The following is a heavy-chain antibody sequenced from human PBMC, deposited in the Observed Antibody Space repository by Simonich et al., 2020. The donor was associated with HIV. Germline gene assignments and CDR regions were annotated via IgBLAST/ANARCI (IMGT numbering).Heavy chain of an antibody. CDR1: GYPFTNYG. J-gene: IGHJ4*02. V-gene: IGHV1-18*01. Sequence: QVRLVQSGTEVKKPGASVKVSCKASGYPFTNYGYTWVLQAPGQWLEWMGWTRPYGGNTNYSQNLQGRVTMTTDTATSTAYMELNRLKSDDTAVYYCARIRYGSGSYGYWGQGTLVTVSS. CDR2: TRPYGGNT. D-gene: IGHD3-10*01. CDR3: ARIRYGSGSYGY.